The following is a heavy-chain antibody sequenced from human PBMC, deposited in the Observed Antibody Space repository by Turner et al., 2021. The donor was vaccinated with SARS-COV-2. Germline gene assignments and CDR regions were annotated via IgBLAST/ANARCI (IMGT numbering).Heavy chain of an antibody. J-gene: IGHJ3*02. V-gene: IGHV3-74*01. CDR2: INSDWSFT. CDR3: ARDQRDSVIWSGYGAFDI. Sequence: EVQLVESGGGLVQPGGSLRLSCAASGFTFSSYWMHWVRQAPGKGLVWVSHINSDWSFTSYADSVKGRFTITRDNAKNTLYLQMNSLRAEDTAVYYCARDQRDSVIWSGYGAFDIWGQGTMVTVSS. D-gene: IGHD3-3*01. CDR1: GFTFSSYW.